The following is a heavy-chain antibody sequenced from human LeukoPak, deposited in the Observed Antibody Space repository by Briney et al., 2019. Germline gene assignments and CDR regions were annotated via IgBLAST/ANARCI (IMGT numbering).Heavy chain of an antibody. CDR3: ARHRAAGGSYYYGADV. V-gene: IGHV5-51*01. CDR2: INPGDSDT. D-gene: IGHD6-13*01. J-gene: IGHJ6*02. CDR1: GYTFRNYW. Sequence: GESLKTSCKGSGYTFRNYWIAWVRQMPGKGLEWMGIINPGDSDTRYSPSFQGQVTISADESTTTAYLQWSSLKASDTAMYYCARHRAAGGSYYYGADVWGQGTTVTVSS.